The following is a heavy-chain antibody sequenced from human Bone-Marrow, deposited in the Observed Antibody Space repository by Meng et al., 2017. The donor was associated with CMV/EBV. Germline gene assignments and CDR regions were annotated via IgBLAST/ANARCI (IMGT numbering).Heavy chain of an antibody. CDR3: TNTIVGATGY. J-gene: IGHJ4*02. CDR1: GFTFSRYW. CDR2: ISNDGSIT. V-gene: IGHV3-74*01. Sequence: GESLKISCAASGFTFSRYWMHWVRQAPGKGLVWVSRISNDGSITTYADSVKGRFTISRDNIKNTLYLQMNSLRVDDTAMYYCTNTIVGATGYWGQGTLVTVSS. D-gene: IGHD1-26*01.